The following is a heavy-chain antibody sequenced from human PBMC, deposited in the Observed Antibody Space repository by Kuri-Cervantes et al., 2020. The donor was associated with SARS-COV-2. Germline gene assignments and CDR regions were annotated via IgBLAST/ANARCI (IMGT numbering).Heavy chain of an antibody. J-gene: IGHJ4*02. CDR2: ISSSGSTI. V-gene: IGHV3-48*03. Sequence: GGSLTLLCVRSGFNFSSYKMDWVRQAPGRGLEWVSYISSSGSTIYYADSVKGRFTISRDNAKNSLYLQMSSLRVEDTAVYYCTRMSSGGSPDYWGQGTLVTVSS. CDR3: TRMSSGGSPDY. CDR1: GFNFSSYK. D-gene: IGHD2-15*01.